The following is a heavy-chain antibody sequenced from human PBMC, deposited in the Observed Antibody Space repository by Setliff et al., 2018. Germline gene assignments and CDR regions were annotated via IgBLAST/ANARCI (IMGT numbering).Heavy chain of an antibody. CDR2: INTDTGNP. CDR1: GYTFNNYA. CDR3: ARVGTGSLLDY. D-gene: IGHD1-1*01. Sequence: ASVKVSCKASGYTFNNYAINWVRQAPGQGPEWMGWINTDTGNPTSAQGFTGRFVFSLDTSVSTAYLQLSSLKAEDTALYYCARVGTGSLLDYWGQGTLVTVSS. V-gene: IGHV7-4-1*02. J-gene: IGHJ4*02.